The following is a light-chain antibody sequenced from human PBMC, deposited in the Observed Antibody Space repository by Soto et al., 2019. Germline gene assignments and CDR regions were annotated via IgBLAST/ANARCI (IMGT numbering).Light chain of an antibody. Sequence: DIQMTQSPCTLSASVGDRVTITCRASQSISSWLAWYQQKPGKAPKLLIYKASSLESGVPSRFSGSGSGTEFTLTISSLQPDDFATYYCQQYNSYSGTFGQGTKLEIK. CDR3: QQYNSYSGT. CDR1: QSISSW. V-gene: IGKV1-5*03. J-gene: IGKJ2*01. CDR2: KAS.